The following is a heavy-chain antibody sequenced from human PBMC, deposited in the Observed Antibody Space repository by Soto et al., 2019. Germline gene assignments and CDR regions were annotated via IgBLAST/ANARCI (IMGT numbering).Heavy chain of an antibody. CDR2: ISYDGSNK. CDR1: GFTFSSYA. CDR3: ARDLGDIVVVPAAVHYYYYGMDV. D-gene: IGHD2-2*02. J-gene: IGHJ6*02. Sequence: GGSLRLSCAASGFTFSSYAMHWVRQAPGKGLEWVAVISYDGSNKYYADSVKGRFTISRDNSKNTLYLQMNSLRAEDTAVYYCARDLGDIVVVPAAVHYYYYGMDVWGQGTTVTVSS. V-gene: IGHV3-30-3*01.